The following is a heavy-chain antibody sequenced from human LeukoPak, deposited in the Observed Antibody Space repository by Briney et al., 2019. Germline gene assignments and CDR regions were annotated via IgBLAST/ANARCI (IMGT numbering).Heavy chain of an antibody. CDR2: INHSGST. CDR3: ARGPGSPQYYDSSGYSTPFDY. Sequence: SETLSLTCAVYGGSFSGYYWSWIRQPPGKGLEWIGEINHSGSTNYNPSLKSRDTISVDTSKNQFSLKLSSVTAADTAVYYCARGPGSPQYYDSSGYSTPFDYWGQGTLVTVSS. V-gene: IGHV4-34*01. D-gene: IGHD3-22*01. CDR1: GGSFSGYY. J-gene: IGHJ4*02.